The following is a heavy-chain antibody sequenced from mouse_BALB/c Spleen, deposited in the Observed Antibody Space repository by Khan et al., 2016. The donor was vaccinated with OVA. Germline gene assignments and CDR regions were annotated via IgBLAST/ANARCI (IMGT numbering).Heavy chain of an antibody. CDR1: GFTFSSFG. Sequence: VQLKESGGGLVQPGGSRKLSCVASGFTFSSFGMHWVRQAPEKGLEWVAYISGDSSTIYYTDTVKGRFTISRDNPKNTLFLQMTSLRSEDIAMYYCARSYFYGYYFDQWGQGTTLTVSS. J-gene: IGHJ2*01. D-gene: IGHD1-1*01. CDR2: ISGDSSTI. V-gene: IGHV5-17*02. CDR3: ARSYFYGYYFDQ.